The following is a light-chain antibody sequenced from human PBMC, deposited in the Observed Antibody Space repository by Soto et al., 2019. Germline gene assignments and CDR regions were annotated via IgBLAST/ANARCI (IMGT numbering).Light chain of an antibody. Sequence: EIVLTQSPGTLSLSPGERATLSCRASQSVSSSYLAWYQQKPGQAPRLLIYGASSRATGIPDRFSGSVSGTDFTLTISRLEPEDFAVYSCQQFDTSPRTFGQGTKVEIK. CDR2: GAS. CDR1: QSVSSSY. J-gene: IGKJ1*01. CDR3: QQFDTSPRT. V-gene: IGKV3-20*01.